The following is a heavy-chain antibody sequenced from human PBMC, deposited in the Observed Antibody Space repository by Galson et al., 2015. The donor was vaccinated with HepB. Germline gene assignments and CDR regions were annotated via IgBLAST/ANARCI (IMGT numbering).Heavy chain of an antibody. CDR3: ARGRHGSGIY. Sequence: SLRLSCAASGFTVRSNYMSWVRQAPGKGLEWISVIYSADKTDYTDSVKGRFTISRDNSKNTVFLQMSSLRTEDTAVYYCARGRHGSGIYWGQGTLVTVSS. J-gene: IGHJ4*02. V-gene: IGHV3-66*01. D-gene: IGHD3-10*01. CDR2: IYSADKT. CDR1: GFTVRSNY.